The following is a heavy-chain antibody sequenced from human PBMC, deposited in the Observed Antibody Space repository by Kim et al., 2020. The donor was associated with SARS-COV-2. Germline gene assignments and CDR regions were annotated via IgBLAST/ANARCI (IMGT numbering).Heavy chain of an antibody. J-gene: IGHJ5*02. Sequence: SVKVSCKASGGTFSSYAISWVRQAPGQGLEWMGGIIPIFGTANYAQKFQGRVTITADESTSTAYMELSSLRSEDTAVYYCAILEGYSSNNWFDPWGQGTLVTVSS. V-gene: IGHV1-69*13. CDR3: AILEGYSSNNWFDP. CDR2: IIPIFGTA. D-gene: IGHD6-13*01. CDR1: GGTFSSYA.